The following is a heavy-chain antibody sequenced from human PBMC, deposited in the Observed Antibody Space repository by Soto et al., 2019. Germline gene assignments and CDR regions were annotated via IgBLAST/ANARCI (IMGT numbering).Heavy chain of an antibody. CDR1: GGSISSGGYC. J-gene: IGHJ4*02. V-gene: IGHV4-31*03. Sequence: TSETLCLTCTVAGGSISSGGYCWSWIRQHPGKGLEWIGYIYYSGSTYYNPSLKSRVTISVDTSKNQFSLKLSSVTAADTAVYYCARGGTLYYDSQPIDYWGQGTLVTVSS. CDR2: IYYSGST. CDR3: ARGGTLYYDSQPIDY. D-gene: IGHD3-22*01.